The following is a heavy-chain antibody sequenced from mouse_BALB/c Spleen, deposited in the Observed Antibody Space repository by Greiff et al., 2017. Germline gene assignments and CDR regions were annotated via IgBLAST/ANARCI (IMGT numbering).Heavy chain of an antibody. V-gene: IGHV14-3*02. CDR2: IDPANGNT. J-gene: IGHJ3*01. CDR1: GFNIKDTY. CDR3: ARSHYGNHGFAY. D-gene: IGHD2-1*01. Sequence: VQLQQSGAELVKPGASVKLSCTASGFNIKDTYMHWVKQRPEQGLEWIGRIDPANGNTKYDPKFQGKATITADTSSNTAYLQLSSLTSEDTAVYYCARSHYGNHGFAYWGQGTLVTVSA.